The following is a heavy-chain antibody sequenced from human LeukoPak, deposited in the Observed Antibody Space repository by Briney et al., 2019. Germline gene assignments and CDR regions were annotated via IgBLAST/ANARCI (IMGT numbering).Heavy chain of an antibody. CDR2: IYGGGYT. V-gene: IGHV3-74*01. CDR3: ATSVITRFDN. D-gene: IGHD3-16*01. J-gene: IGHJ4*02. Sequence: GGSLRLSCATSGFIFTGNWIHWVRQAPGQGPVWVSRIYGGGYTNYADSVKGRFTISRDSGTNTVYLQMSSLRAEDTAVYYCATSVITRFDNWGQGTLVTVSS. CDR1: GFIFTGNW.